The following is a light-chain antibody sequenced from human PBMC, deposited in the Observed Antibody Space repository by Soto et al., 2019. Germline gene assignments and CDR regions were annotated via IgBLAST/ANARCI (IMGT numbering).Light chain of an antibody. J-gene: IGKJ5*01. CDR1: QAISGNY. CDR3: QQYGSSPPIT. V-gene: IGKV3-20*01. CDR2: GAS. Sequence: IVVRRSGGARTFRWGAGDSLPRRASQAISGNYLAWYQHKPGQAPRLLMYGASSRATGIPDRFSGSGSGTAFTLTIRRLEPEDFAVYYCQQYGSSPPITFGQGTRLEIK.